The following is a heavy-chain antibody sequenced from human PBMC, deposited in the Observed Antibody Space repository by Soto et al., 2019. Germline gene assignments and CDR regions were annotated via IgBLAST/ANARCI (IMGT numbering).Heavy chain of an antibody. D-gene: IGHD2-2*01. V-gene: IGHV1-3*01. CDR2: INAGNGDT. CDR3: ARDSERVQVPSTGWFDP. CDR1: GYTFTSRG. Sequence: QVQLVQSGAEVKKPGASVRISCEASGYTFTSRGIHWVRQAPGQRLEWLGWINAGNGDTKYSQKFQGRVTFTRVTSASTAYMELSSLTFEDTSVYYCARDSERVQVPSTGWFDPWGQGTVVTVSS. J-gene: IGHJ5*02.